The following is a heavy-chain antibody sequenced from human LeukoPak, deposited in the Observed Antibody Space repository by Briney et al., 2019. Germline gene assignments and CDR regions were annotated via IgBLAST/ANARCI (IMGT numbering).Heavy chain of an antibody. CDR2: IRGGGDMR. V-gene: IGHV3-23*01. J-gene: IGHJ4*02. CDR3: VREDTPATANY. D-gene: IGHD2-21*02. CDR1: XXXXXNXX. Sequence: LXXSCAASXXXXXNXXMSWXRXTXGKGVXXVSAIRGGGDMRYYADSGTGRFTISRENSKERLFLQMHSLSPGDTAVYYCVREDTPATANYWGQGTLVTISS.